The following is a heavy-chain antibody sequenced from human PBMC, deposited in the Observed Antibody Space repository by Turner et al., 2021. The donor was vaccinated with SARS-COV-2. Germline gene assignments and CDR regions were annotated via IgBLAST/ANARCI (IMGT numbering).Heavy chain of an antibody. CDR3: AKDSSSWPPAYNWFDP. CDR2: INSDGSST. D-gene: IGHD6-13*01. CDR1: RFTFSIYW. V-gene: IGHV3-74*01. J-gene: IGHJ5*02. Sequence: EVQLVESGGGLVKPGGSLRLYCAASRFTFSIYWMHWVRQAPGKGLVWVSGINSDGSSTSYADSVKGRFTISRDNSKNTLYLQMNSLRAEDTAVYYCAKDSSSWPPAYNWFDPWGQGTLVTVSS.